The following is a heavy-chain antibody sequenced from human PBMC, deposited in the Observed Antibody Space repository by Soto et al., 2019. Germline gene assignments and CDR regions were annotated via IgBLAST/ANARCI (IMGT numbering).Heavy chain of an antibody. D-gene: IGHD3-22*01. V-gene: IGHV3-30*18. CDR1: GFTFSSYG. CDR2: ISYDGSNK. J-gene: IGHJ4*02. Sequence: PWVSLRLSCSASGFTFSSYGMHWVRQAPGKGLEWVAVISYDGSNKYSADSVKGRFPISRDNSRNTLYLQMNSLRSEDTAVYYCAKDFFRDYDSSGYYPFDYWGQGTLVTVSS. CDR3: AKDFFRDYDSSGYYPFDY.